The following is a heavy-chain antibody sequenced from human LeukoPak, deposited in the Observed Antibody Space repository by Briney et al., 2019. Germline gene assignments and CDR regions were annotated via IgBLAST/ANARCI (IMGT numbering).Heavy chain of an antibody. CDR2: ISSASGYI. D-gene: IGHD3-22*01. CDR1: GFTFSSYS. V-gene: IGHV3-21*01. CDR3: AREIVSSASFDY. J-gene: IGHJ4*02. Sequence: PGGSLRLSCAASGFTFSSYSMNWVRQAPGKGLEWVSSISSASGYIYYADSLKGRFTIPRDNSKNSLYLQMSSLRAEDTAVYYCAREIVSSASFDYWGQGTLVTVSS.